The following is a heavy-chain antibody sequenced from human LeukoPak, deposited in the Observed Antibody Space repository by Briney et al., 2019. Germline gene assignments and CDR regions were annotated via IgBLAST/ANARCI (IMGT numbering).Heavy chain of an antibody. CDR2: ISWNSGSI. CDR3: AKEGEYSSLDY. CDR1: GFTFDDYA. V-gene: IGHV3-9*01. J-gene: IGHJ4*02. Sequence: PGRSLRLSCAASGFTFDDYAMHWVRQAPGKGLEWVSGISWNSGSIGYADSVKGRFTISRDNAKNSLYLQMNSLRAEDTAVYYCAKEGEYSSLDYWGQGTLVTVSS. D-gene: IGHD6-6*01.